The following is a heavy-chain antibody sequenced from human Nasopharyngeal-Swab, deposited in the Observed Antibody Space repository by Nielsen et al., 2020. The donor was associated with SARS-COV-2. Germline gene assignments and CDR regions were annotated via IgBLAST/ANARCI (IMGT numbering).Heavy chain of an antibody. Sequence: LKISCAASGFTFSSYSMNWVRQAPGKGLEWVSSISSSSSYIYYADSVKGRFTISRDNAKNSLYLQMNSLRAEDTAVYYCARNPTDELLWYYYYGMDVWGQGTTVTVSS. V-gene: IGHV3-21*01. J-gene: IGHJ6*02. CDR3: ARNPTDELLWYYYYGMDV. CDR2: ISSSSSYI. D-gene: IGHD2-2*01. CDR1: GFTFSSYS.